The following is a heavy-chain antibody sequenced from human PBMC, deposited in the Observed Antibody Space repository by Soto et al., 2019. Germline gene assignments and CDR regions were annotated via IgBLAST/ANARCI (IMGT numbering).Heavy chain of an antibody. V-gene: IGHV4-39*01. J-gene: IGHJ4*02. D-gene: IGHD3-16*01. CDR2: IYYSGST. CDR3: AGDGGGNY. Sequence: QLHLQESGPGLVKPSETLSLTCTVSGGSISSSSYYWGWIRQPPGKGLEWIGSIYYSGSTYYNPSLNIRVTISVDTSMNQFAMKLRSVTAADTAVYYCAGDGGGNYWGQGTLVTVSS. CDR1: GGSISSSSYY.